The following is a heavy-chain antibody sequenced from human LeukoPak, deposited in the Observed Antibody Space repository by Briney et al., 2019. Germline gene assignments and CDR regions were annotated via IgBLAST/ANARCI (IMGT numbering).Heavy chain of an antibody. D-gene: IGHD4-17*01. CDR3: SYGDYSMGYFDY. CDR1: GFTFSSYA. V-gene: IGHV3-23*01. Sequence: GGSLRLSCAASGFTFSSYAMSWVRQAPGKGLEWVSAISGSGGSTYYADSVKGRFTISRGNSKNTLYLQMNSLRAEDTAVYYCSYGDYSMGYFDYWGQGTLVTVSS. J-gene: IGHJ4*02. CDR2: ISGSGGST.